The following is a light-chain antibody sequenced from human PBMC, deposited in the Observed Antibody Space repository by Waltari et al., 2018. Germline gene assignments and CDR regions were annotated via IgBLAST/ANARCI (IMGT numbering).Light chain of an antibody. CDR3: SSYISSDTLEL. CDR1: SSDVGGYNY. CDR2: DVS. J-gene: IGLJ2*01. V-gene: IGLV2-14*03. Sequence: HSALTQPASVSGSPGQSITISCTGTSSDVGGYNYVSWYQQHQGKAPKLMIFDVSNRPSGVSNRFAGAKSGNTASLTVSGLQAEDEADYYCSSYISSDTLELFGGGTSLTVL.